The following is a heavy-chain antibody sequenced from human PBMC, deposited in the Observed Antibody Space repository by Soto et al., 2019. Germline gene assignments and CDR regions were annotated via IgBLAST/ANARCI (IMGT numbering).Heavy chain of an antibody. J-gene: IGHJ4*02. CDR2: IYHSGTT. CDR1: GYSISSGYY. D-gene: IGHD6-13*01. Sequence: SETLSLTCGVSGYSISSGYYWGWIRQAPGKGLEWIGSIYHSGTTYYNPSLQSRVNISVDTSKNQLSLKLNFVTAADTAMYYCAKKSITASGYFDYWGQGILVT. V-gene: IGHV4-38-2*01. CDR3: AKKSITASGYFDY.